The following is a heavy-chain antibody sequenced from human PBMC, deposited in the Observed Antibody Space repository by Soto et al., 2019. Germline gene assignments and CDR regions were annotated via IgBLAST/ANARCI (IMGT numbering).Heavy chain of an antibody. Sequence: GGSLRLSCAASGFTFSSYSMNWVRQAPGKGLEWVSYISSSSSTIYYADSVKGRFTISRDNAKNSLYLQMNSLRAEDTAVYYCARDVGSSWYSAEGGYWGQGTLVTVSS. CDR2: ISSSSSTI. CDR3: ARDVGSSWYSAEGGY. D-gene: IGHD6-13*01. CDR1: GFTFSSYS. J-gene: IGHJ4*02. V-gene: IGHV3-48*01.